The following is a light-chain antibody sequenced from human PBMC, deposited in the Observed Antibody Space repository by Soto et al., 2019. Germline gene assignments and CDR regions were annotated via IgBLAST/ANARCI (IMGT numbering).Light chain of an antibody. V-gene: IGKV1-39*01. Sequence: DIQMTQSPSALSASVGDRVTITCRASQNINIYLHWYQQKPGKAPELLIFAASSVRSGVPSRFSGSGSGTEFTLAISSLQPEDFATYYCQQSYSTLPITFGQGTRLEIK. CDR2: AAS. J-gene: IGKJ5*01. CDR3: QQSYSTLPIT. CDR1: QNINIY.